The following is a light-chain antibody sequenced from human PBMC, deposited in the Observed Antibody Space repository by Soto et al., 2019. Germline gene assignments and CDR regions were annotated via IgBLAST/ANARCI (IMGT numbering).Light chain of an antibody. CDR1: SSDVGGYNY. CDR3: SSYAGSNNV. Sequence: QSALTQPPSASGSPGQSVTISCTGTSSDVGGYNYVSWYQQHPGKAPKLMIYEVSKRPSGVPDRFSGSKSGNAASLTVSGLQDEDAADYCCSSYAGSNNVFGTGTKVTVL. V-gene: IGLV2-8*01. CDR2: EVS. J-gene: IGLJ1*01.